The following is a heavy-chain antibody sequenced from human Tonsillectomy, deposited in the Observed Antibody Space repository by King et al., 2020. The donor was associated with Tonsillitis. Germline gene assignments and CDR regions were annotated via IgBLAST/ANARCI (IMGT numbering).Heavy chain of an antibody. Sequence: DVQLVESGGVLVQPGGSLRLSCAASGFTFSSYAMHWVRQPLGKGLEWVSTVTGGGVTSYADSVKGRFTISRDNSKNTLYLQMNSLRVDDTAIYYCAKWGGSAAVASAFLGPFDHWGQGTLVTVSS. CDR3: AKWGGSAAVASAFLGPFDH. CDR2: VTGGGVT. J-gene: IGHJ4*02. D-gene: IGHD6-13*01. CDR1: GFTFSSYA. V-gene: IGHV3-23*04.